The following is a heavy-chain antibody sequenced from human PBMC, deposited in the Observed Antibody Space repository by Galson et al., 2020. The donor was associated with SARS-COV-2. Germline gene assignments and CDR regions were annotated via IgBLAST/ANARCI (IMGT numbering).Heavy chain of an antibody. V-gene: IGHV3-9*01. J-gene: IGHJ1*01. CDR3: AKDDSPITMVRGVTVFQH. Sequence: GGSLRLSCAASGFTFDDYAMHWVRQAPGKGLEWVSGISWNSGSIGYADSVKGRFTISRDNAKNSLYLQMNSLRAEDTALYYCAKDDSPITMVRGVTVFQHWGQGTLVTVSS. CDR2: ISWNSGSI. D-gene: IGHD3-10*01. CDR1: GFTFDDYA.